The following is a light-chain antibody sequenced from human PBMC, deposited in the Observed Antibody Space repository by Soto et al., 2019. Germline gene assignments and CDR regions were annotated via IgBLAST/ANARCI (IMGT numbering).Light chain of an antibody. CDR3: SSYTSSSTRV. CDR2: DVS. CDR1: SSDVGGYNY. Sequence: QSVLTQPASVSGSPGQSITISCTGNSSDVGGYNYVSWYQQHPGKVPKLMIYDVSNRPSGVSYRFSGSKSGNTASLTISGLQADDEADYYCSSYTSSSTRVFGTGTKVTVL. V-gene: IGLV2-14*03. J-gene: IGLJ1*01.